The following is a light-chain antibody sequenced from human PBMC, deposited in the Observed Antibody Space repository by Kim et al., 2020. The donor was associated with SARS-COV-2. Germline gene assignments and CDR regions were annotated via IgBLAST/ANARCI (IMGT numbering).Light chain of an antibody. CDR3: QQYNRWPPYI. CDR1: QSVRTN. Sequence: VCPGERATLSCRTSQSVRTNLAWYQQKPGQAPRLLIYGTSTRATGIPARFSGSGSGTEFTLTISSLQSEDFAIYYCQQYNRWPPYIFGQGTKLEI. CDR2: GTS. J-gene: IGKJ2*01. V-gene: IGKV3-15*01.